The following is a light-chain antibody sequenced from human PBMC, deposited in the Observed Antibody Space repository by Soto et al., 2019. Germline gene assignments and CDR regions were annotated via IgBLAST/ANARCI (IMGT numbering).Light chain of an antibody. CDR2: DAS. J-gene: IGKJ2*01. V-gene: IGKV1-33*01. Sequence: DVQMTQSPSSLSASVGDRVTITCQASQDISNCLTWYQQKPGKAPKLLVFDASNLETGVPSRFIGSGSGTDFTFTISSLQPEDIATYYCQQFESLPVTFGQGTKVDIK. CDR3: QQFESLPVT. CDR1: QDISNC.